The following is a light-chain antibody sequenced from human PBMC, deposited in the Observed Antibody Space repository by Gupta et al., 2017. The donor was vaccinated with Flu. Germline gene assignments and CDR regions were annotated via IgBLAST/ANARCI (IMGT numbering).Light chain of an antibody. V-gene: IGKV1-39*01. CDR2: AAS. CDR1: QSISSY. J-gene: IGKJ1*01. CDR3: QQRDSTPWT. Sequence: DIQMTQSPSSLSASIGDRVTITCRASQSISSYVNWYQQKPGKAPKLLIYAASSLQSGVPSRFSGSGSGTDFTLTITSLQPEDFATYYCQQRDSTPWTFGQGTKVEIK.